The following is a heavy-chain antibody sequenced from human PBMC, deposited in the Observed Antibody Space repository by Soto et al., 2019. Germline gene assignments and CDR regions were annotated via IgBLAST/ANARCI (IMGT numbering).Heavy chain of an antibody. CDR3: ARTYYYDSTGYLYAFDI. CDR2: IYHNENT. D-gene: IGHD3-22*01. Sequence: QLQLQESGSGLVKPSQTLSLTCAVSGGSISSAAYSWSWIRQPPGKGLEWIGYIYHNENTYYNPSLKRRVTMSVDTSNNQFSLELSSVTAADTAVYYCARTYYYDSTGYLYAFDIWGQGTMVTVSS. CDR1: GGSISSAAYS. J-gene: IGHJ3*02. V-gene: IGHV4-30-2*01.